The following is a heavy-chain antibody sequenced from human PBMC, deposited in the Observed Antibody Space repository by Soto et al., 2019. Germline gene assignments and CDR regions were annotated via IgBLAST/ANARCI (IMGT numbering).Heavy chain of an antibody. CDR3: STVHYPRGSSRLRNDY. CDR1: GFTFSNAW. Sequence: GGSLRLSCAASGFTFSNAWMSWVRQAPGKGLEWVGRIKSKTDGGTTDYAAPVKGRFTISRDDSKNTLYLQMNSLKTEDTAVYSCSTVHYPRGSSRLRNDYWGQGTLVTVSS. D-gene: IGHD6-13*01. J-gene: IGHJ4*02. CDR2: IKSKTDGGTT. V-gene: IGHV3-15*01.